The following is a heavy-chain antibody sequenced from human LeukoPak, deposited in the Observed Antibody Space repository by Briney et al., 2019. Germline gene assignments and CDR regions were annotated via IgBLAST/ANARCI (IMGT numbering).Heavy chain of an antibody. CDR3: ARHRRVVAATPNWFDP. CDR1: GGSISSSSYY. CDR2: IYYSGST. Sequence: SETLSLTCTVSGGSISSSSYYWGWIRQPPGKGLEWIGSIYYSGSTYYNPSLKSRVTISVDTSKNQFSLKLSSVTAADTAVYYCARHRRVVAATPNWFDPWGQGTLVTVSS. J-gene: IGHJ5*02. D-gene: IGHD2-15*01. V-gene: IGHV4-39*01.